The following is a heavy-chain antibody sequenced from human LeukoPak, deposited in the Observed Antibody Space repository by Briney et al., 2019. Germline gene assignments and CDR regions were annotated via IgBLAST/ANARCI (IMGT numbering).Heavy chain of an antibody. CDR3: ASSNMLYSRVLAD. CDR2: IIPIFGTA. J-gene: IGHJ4*02. D-gene: IGHD2-8*01. Sequence: ASVKVSCKASGGTFSSYAISWVRQAPGQGLEWMGGIIPIFGTANYAQKFQGRVTITADEPTSTAYMELSSLRSEDTAVYYCASSNMLYSRVLADWGQGTLVTVSS. V-gene: IGHV1-69*01. CDR1: GGTFSSYA.